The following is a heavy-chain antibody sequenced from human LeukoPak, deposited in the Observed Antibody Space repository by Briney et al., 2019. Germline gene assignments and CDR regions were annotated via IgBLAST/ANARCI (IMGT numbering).Heavy chain of an antibody. CDR1: GFTFSSYA. V-gene: IGHV3-23*01. CDR3: AIMHPYYDGSGYWVQ. CDR2: ISTSGGSS. D-gene: IGHD3-22*01. J-gene: IGHJ4*02. Sequence: GGSLRLSCAASGFTFSSYAMSWVRQAPGKGLERVSGISTSGGSSSYADSVKGRFTISRDNPRNTLCMQMNSLRAEDTALYYCAIMHPYYDGSGYWVQWGQGTLVTVSS.